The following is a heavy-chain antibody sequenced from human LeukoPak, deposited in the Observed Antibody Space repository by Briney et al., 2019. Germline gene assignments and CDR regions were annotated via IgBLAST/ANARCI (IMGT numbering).Heavy chain of an antibody. J-gene: IGHJ4*02. D-gene: IGHD6-19*01. CDR1: GGSVGSGTHY. CDR3: ASVRAVAGLDY. CDR2: IYYSGST. Sequence: SETLSLTCTVSGGSVGSGTHYWSWIRQPPGKGLEWIGYIYYSGSTKYNPSLKSRVTISIDTSKNQFSLKLSSVTAADTAVYYCASVRAVAGLDYWGQGTLVTVSS. V-gene: IGHV4-61*01.